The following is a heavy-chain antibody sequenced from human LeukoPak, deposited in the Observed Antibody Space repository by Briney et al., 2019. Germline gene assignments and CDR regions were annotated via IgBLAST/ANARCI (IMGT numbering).Heavy chain of an antibody. Sequence: PGGSLRLSCAASGLTFSSYWMSWVRQAPGKGLEWVANIKQDGSEKYYVDSVKGRFTISRGNAKNSLYLQMNSLRAEDTAVYYCARDTRGGGSFDWGQGTLVTVSS. CDR1: GLTFSSYW. CDR3: ARDTRGGGSFD. J-gene: IGHJ4*02. V-gene: IGHV3-7*01. CDR2: IKQDGSEK. D-gene: IGHD2-15*01.